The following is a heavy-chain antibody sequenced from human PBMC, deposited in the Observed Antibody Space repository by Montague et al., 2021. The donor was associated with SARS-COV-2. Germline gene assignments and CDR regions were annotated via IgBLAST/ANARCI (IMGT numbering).Heavy chain of an antibody. D-gene: IGHD3-22*01. V-gene: IGHV4-4*09. CDR3: ASRGYHDSAGYHWHLDL. CDR2: IPSNRNT. J-gene: IGHJ2*01. CDR1: GGSINDHY. Sequence: SETLSLTCTVSGGSINDHYSSWIRQSPGTGLELIGYIPSNRNTNYNHSPTRRITLSADASRNEFSLKLDSVTAADTAVDFCASRGYHDSAGYHWHLDLWGRGMLVTVSS.